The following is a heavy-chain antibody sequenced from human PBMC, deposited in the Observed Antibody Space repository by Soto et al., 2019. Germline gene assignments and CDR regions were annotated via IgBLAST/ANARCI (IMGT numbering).Heavy chain of an antibody. D-gene: IGHD6-13*01. V-gene: IGHV3-33*08. CDR3: ARGGYSSSFFDY. Sequence: GGSLRLSCAASGFTFSSYALSWVRQAPGKGLEWVAVISDDGSNKDYADSVKGRFTISRDNSKNTLYLQMNSLRAEDTAVYYCARGGYSSSFFDYWGQGTLVTVSS. CDR2: ISDDGSNK. CDR1: GFTFSSYA. J-gene: IGHJ4*02.